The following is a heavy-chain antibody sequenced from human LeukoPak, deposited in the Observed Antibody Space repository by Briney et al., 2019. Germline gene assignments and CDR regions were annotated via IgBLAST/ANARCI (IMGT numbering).Heavy chain of an antibody. J-gene: IGHJ5*01. D-gene: IGHD1-14*01. CDR2: IHSNGNP. CDR1: RGSLSSGSYY. Sequence: SETLSLTCTVSRGSLSSGSYYWTWFRQPAGKGLEWIGRIHSNGNPNYNPSLENRVIVSLETSSNQFSLRLNSVTAADTAIYYCARGRNHPDSWGHGTLVTVSS. CDR3: ARGRNHPDS. V-gene: IGHV4-61*02.